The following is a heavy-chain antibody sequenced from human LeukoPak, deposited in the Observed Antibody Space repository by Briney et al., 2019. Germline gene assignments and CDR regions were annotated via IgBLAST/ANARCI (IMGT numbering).Heavy chain of an antibody. CDR1: XFXFSSXG. Sequence: XLSCAXSXFXFSSXGMRWVRQAPGKXLEWVAVISYDGSNKYYADSVKGRFTISRDNSKNTLYLQMNSLKAEDTAVYYCAKGGSSSSYYFDYWGQGTLVTVSS. V-gene: IGHV3-30*18. CDR2: ISYDGSNK. CDR3: AKGGSSSSYYFDY. J-gene: IGHJ4*02. D-gene: IGHD6-6*01.